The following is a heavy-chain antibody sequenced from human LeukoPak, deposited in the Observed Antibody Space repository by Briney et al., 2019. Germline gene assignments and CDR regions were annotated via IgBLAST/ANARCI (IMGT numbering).Heavy chain of an antibody. D-gene: IGHD2-8*01. CDR2: IYYSGST. V-gene: IGHV4-39*07. CDR1: GGSISSSSYY. J-gene: IGHJ3*02. CDR3: ARGYCTNGVCPDAFDI. Sequence: SETLSLTCTVSGGSISSSSYYWGWIRQPPGKGLEWIGSIYYSGSTYYNPSLKSRVTISVDTSKNQFSLKLSSVTAADTAVYYCARGYCTNGVCPDAFDIWGQGKMVTVTA.